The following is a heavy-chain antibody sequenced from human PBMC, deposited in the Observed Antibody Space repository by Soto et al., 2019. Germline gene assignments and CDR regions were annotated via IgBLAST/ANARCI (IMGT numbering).Heavy chain of an antibody. J-gene: IGHJ4*02. Sequence: EVLLVESGGGLVQPGGSLRLFCAASGFTFSNYWMHWVRQAPGKGLVWVSRINSDGSTTSYADSVKGRFTISRDNAKNTLYLQMNSLRVEDTAVYFCARVAVGRYDFDSWGQGTLVPVSS. D-gene: IGHD6-19*01. V-gene: IGHV3-74*01. CDR1: GFTFSNYW. CDR3: ARVAVGRYDFDS. CDR2: INSDGSTT.